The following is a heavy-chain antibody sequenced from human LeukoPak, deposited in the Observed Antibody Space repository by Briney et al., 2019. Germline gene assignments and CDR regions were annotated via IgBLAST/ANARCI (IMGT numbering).Heavy chain of an antibody. CDR1: GGSISSYY. V-gene: IGHV4-4*07. J-gene: IGHJ6*02. CDR2: IYTSGST. Sequence: SETLSLTCTVSGGSISSYYWSWIRQPAGKGLEWIGRIYTSGSTNYNPSLKSRVTMSVDTSKNQFSLKLGSVTAADTAVYYCARAGSSGGWYYYYGMDVWGQGTTVTVSS. CDR3: ARAGSSGGWYYYYGMDV. D-gene: IGHD6-25*01.